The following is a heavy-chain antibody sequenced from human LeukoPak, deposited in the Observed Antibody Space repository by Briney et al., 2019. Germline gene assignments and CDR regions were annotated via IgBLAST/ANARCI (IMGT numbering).Heavy chain of an antibody. D-gene: IGHD6-19*01. V-gene: IGHV4-4*02. CDR1: GGSISSSNW. J-gene: IGHJ4*02. Sequence: SETLSLTCAVSGGSISSSNWWSWVRQPPGKGLEWIGEIYHSGSTNYNPSLKSRVTISVDKSKNQFSLKLSSVTAADTAVYYCARGVIAVAGTGKKKYYFDYWGQGTLVTVSS. CDR3: ARGVIAVAGTGKKKYYFDY. CDR2: IYHSGST.